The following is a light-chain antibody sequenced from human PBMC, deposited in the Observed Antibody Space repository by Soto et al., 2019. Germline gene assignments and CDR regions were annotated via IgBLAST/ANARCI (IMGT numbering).Light chain of an antibody. CDR1: SSDVGSYNY. Sequence: QSALTQPASVSGSPGQSITISCTGTSSDVGSYNYVSWYQQHPGKAPKLMIFDASNRPSEVSNRFSGSKSGNTASLTISGLKAEDQADYYCSSYTSSSTVVFGGGTKLTVL. CDR3: SSYTSSSTVV. V-gene: IGLV2-14*01. CDR2: DAS. J-gene: IGLJ2*01.